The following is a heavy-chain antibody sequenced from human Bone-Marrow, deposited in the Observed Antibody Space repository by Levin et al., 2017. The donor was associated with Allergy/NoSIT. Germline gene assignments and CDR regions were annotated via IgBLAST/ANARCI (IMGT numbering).Heavy chain of an antibody. V-gene: IGHV3-74*01. D-gene: IGHD1-26*01. CDR3: VTDLSGASDY. CDR1: GFTFRRYW. Sequence: ETLSLTCAASGFTFRRYWMHWVRQAPGKGLVWVSRINEDGSRTDHADSVRGRFTISRDNAKNTLYLQMDSLRAEDSALYYCVTDLSGASDYWGRGTLVSVSP. J-gene: IGHJ4*02. CDR2: INEDGSRT.